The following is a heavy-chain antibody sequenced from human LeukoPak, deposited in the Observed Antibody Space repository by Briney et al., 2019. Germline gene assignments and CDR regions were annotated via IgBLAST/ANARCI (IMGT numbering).Heavy chain of an antibody. CDR2: IYYSGST. CDR3: ARHTDTNFGY. V-gene: IGHV4-59*08. Sequence: PSETLSLTCTVSGGSISSYYWSWIRQPPGKGLEWIGYIYYSGSTNYNPSLKSRVTISVDTSKNQFSLKLSSVTATDTAVYYCARHTDTNFGYWGQGTLVTVSS. J-gene: IGHJ4*02. CDR1: GGSISSYY.